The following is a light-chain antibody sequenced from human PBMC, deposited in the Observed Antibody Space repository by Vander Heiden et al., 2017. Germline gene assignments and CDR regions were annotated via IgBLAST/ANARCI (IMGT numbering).Light chain of an antibody. Sequence: EIVLTQSPATLSLSPGERATLSCRASQSVSSYLAWDQQKPGQAPRLLIFDASNRATDIPARFSGSGSGTDFTLTISSLEPEDFAVYYCQQRSNWPRFTFGQGTKLEIK. CDR1: QSVSSY. CDR3: QQRSNWPRFT. CDR2: DAS. J-gene: IGKJ2*01. V-gene: IGKV3-11*01.